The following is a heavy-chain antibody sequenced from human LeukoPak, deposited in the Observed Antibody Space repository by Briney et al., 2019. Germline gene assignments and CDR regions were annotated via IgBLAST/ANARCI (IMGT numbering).Heavy chain of an antibody. D-gene: IGHD2-15*01. J-gene: IGHJ5*02. CDR2: IYYSGST. V-gene: IGHV4-31*03. CDR3: AREVVVAAGRWFDP. Sequence: SETLSLTCTVSGGSISSGGYYWSWIRQHPGKDLEWIGYIYYSGSTYYNPSLKSRVTISVDTSKNQFSLKLSSVTAADTAVYYCAREVVVAAGRWFDPWGQGTLVTVSS. CDR1: GGSISSGGYY.